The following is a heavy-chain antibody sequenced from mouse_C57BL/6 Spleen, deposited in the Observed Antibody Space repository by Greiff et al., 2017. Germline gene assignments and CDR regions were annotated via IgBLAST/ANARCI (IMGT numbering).Heavy chain of an antibody. Sequence: QVQLKQPGAELVKPGASVKMSCKASGYTFTSYWITWVKQRPGQGLEWIGEIYPGSGSTNYNEKFKSKATLTVDTSSSTAYMQLSRLTSEDSAVYYCARPYYSNYWYFYVWGTGTTVTVSS. D-gene: IGHD2-5*01. CDR1: GYTFTSYW. J-gene: IGHJ1*03. V-gene: IGHV1-55*01. CDR3: ARPYYSNYWYFYV. CDR2: IYPGSGST.